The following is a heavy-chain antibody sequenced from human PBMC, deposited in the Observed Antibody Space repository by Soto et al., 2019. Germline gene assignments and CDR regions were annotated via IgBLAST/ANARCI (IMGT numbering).Heavy chain of an antibody. D-gene: IGHD6-6*01. J-gene: IGHJ5*02. Sequence: WETLSLTGAVYGGSFSDYYWSWIRQPPGKGLEWIGEINHSGSTNYNPSLKSRVTISVDTSKNQFSLRLSSVTAADTAVFYCGKTYSRSSVIDLWGQGTLVTVSS. CDR2: INHSGST. CDR3: GKTYSRSSVIDL. CDR1: GGSFSDYY. V-gene: IGHV4-34*01.